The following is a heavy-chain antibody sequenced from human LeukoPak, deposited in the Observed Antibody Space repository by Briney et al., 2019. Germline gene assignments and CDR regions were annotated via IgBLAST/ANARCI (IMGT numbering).Heavy chain of an antibody. J-gene: IGHJ6*03. Sequence: PSQTLSLTCTVSGGSISSGSYYWSWIRQPAGKGLEWIGRIYTSGSTNYNPSLKSRVTISVDTSKNQFSLKLSSVTAADTAVYYCAREGGTVVTTYYYYYYMDVWGKGTTVTISS. V-gene: IGHV4-61*02. CDR1: GGSISSGSYY. CDR2: IYTSGST. CDR3: AREGGTVVTTYYYYYYMDV. D-gene: IGHD4-23*01.